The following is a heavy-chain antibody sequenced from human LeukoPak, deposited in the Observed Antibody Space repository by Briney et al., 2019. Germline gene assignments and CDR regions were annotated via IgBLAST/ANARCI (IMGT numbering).Heavy chain of an antibody. Sequence: GGSLRLSCAASAFSLSAYNMNWVRQAPGKGLEWVSSISYTGTYIYYADSVKGRFTISRDNAQNSLYLQMNSLRAEDTAVYYCARGPYTNGHYFDYWGQGTLATVSS. V-gene: IGHV3-21*01. D-gene: IGHD6-19*01. CDR1: AFSLSAYN. CDR2: ISYTGTYI. CDR3: ARGPYTNGHYFDY. J-gene: IGHJ4*02.